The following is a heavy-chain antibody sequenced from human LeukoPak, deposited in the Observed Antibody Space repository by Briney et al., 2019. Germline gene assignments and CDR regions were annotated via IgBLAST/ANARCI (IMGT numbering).Heavy chain of an antibody. CDR2: ISSYNGNT. Sequence: GASVNVSCTASGYTFTGYYMHWVRQAPGQGLEWMGWISSYNGNTNYAQKLQGRVTMTTDTSTSTAYMELRSLRSDDTAVYYCARARDDYDSSGLRYWYFDLWGRGTLVTASS. D-gene: IGHD3-22*01. CDR1: GYTFTGYY. J-gene: IGHJ2*01. V-gene: IGHV1-18*04. CDR3: ARARDDYDSSGLRYWYFDL.